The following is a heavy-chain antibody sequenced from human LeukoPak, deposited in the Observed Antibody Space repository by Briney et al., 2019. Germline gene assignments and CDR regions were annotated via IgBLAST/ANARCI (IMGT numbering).Heavy chain of an antibody. Sequence: GRSLRLSCAASGFTFSSYGMHWVRQAPGKGLEWVAVISYDGSNKYYADSVKGRFTISRDNSKNTVYLQMNSLRAEDTAVYYCAKQGGSGWNYYYGIDVWGKGTTVTVSS. D-gene: IGHD6-19*01. J-gene: IGHJ6*04. CDR3: AKQGGSGWNYYYGIDV. V-gene: IGHV3-30*18. CDR2: ISYDGSNK. CDR1: GFTFSSYG.